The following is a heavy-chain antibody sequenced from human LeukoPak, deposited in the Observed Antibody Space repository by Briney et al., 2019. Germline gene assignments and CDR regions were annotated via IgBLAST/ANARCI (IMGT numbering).Heavy chain of an antibody. Sequence: PGGSLRLSCAASGFTFSNSGMNWVRQSPGKGLEWVSYIRSSDSTIYYADSVKGRFTISRDNAKNSLYLQMNSLRDEDTAVYYCARLNYGDYGFFDYWGQGTLVTVSS. V-gene: IGHV3-48*02. CDR3: ARLNYGDYGFFDY. CDR1: GFTFSNSG. CDR2: IRSSDSTI. D-gene: IGHD4-17*01. J-gene: IGHJ4*02.